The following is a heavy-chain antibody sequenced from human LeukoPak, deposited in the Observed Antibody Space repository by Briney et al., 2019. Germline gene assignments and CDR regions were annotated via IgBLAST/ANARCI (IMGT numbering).Heavy chain of an antibody. D-gene: IGHD4-17*01. V-gene: IGHV4-61*08. J-gene: IGHJ4*02. CDR3: ARGGLYGDWIFDS. CDR2: IYYSGST. Sequence: PSETLSLTCTVSGGSVSSGDYYWSWIRQPPGKGLEWIGYIYYSGSTHYNPSLRSRVTISVDTSKNQFFLKLRSVTAADTAVYYCARGGLYGDWIFDSWGQGTQVTVSS. CDR1: GGSVSSGDYY.